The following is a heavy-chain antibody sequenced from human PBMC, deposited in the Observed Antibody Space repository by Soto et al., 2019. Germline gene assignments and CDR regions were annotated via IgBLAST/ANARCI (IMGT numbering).Heavy chain of an antibody. CDR1: GYTFTSYG. V-gene: IGHV1-18*04. D-gene: IGHD3-10*01. CDR3: AITRLGFGESFAVYYGMDV. Sequence: GASVKVSCKASGYTFTSYGISWVRQAPGQGLEWMGWISAYNGNTNYAQKLQGRVTMTTDTSTSTAYMELRSLRSDDTAVYYCAITRLGFGESFAVYYGMDVWGQGTTVTVSS. CDR2: ISAYNGNT. J-gene: IGHJ6*02.